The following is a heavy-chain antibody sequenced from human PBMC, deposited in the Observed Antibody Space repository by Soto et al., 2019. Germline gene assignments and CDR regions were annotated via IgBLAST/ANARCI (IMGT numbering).Heavy chain of an antibody. CDR1: GDSMTKYY. Sequence: QVQLQESGPVLVKPSETLSLTCPVSGDSMTKYYWSWIRQHAGKGLEWSGRIYTSGSTNYNHSLKCRVTMSIDTSNNHFSLKLKSVTAADAGVYYCARTGGAAYYVDFWGQGALVTVSS. V-gene: IGHV4-4*07. J-gene: IGHJ4*02. CDR2: IYTSGST. CDR3: ARTGGAAYYVDF. D-gene: IGHD3-16*01.